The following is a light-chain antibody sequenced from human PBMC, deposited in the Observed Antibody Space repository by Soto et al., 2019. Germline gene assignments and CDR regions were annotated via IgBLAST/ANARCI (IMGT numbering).Light chain of an antibody. CDR2: DVN. J-gene: IGLJ2*01. Sequence: QSALTQPASVSGSPGQSITISCTGTSSDVGGYSYVSWYQQHPGKAPKLMIFDVNNRPSGVSNRFSGSKSGNTASLTISGLQAEDEAEYYCSSYTTSTTLEVFGGGTKLTVL. CDR1: SSDVGGYSY. V-gene: IGLV2-14*01. CDR3: SSYTTSTTLEV.